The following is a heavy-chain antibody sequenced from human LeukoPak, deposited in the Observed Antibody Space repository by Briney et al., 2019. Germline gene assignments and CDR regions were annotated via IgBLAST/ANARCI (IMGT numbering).Heavy chain of an antibody. CDR2: TYYRSKWYK. V-gene: IGHV6-1*01. Sequence: PSQTLSLTCALSVDSLSVNSAAWDSVRQSPTSCLECLGMTYYRSKWYKDYAVPVKTRITINPETSKNQFSLQLNSVTPEDTAVYYCAREGTSRYYYYGMDVWGEGTTVTVSS. J-gene: IGHJ6*04. CDR1: VDSLSVNSAA. CDR3: AREGTSRYYYYGMDV. D-gene: IGHD2-2*01.